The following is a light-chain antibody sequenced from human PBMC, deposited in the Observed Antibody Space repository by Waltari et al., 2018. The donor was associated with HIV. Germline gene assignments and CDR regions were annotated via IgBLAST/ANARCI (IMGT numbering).Light chain of an antibody. CDR1: ILARKY. V-gene: IGLV3-25*03. CDR3: QGIDSSGRKV. J-gene: IGLJ2*01. CDR2: KDN. Sequence: SHELTQPPSVSVSPGQTATISCSGDILARKYAYWFQQKPGQAPVLLIYKDNERPTAITERFSGSSSGATVTLTITGVRAGDEADYYCQGIDSSGRKVFGGGTRLTVL.